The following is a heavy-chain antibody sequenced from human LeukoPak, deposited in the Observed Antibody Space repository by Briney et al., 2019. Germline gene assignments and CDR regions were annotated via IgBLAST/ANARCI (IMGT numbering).Heavy chain of an antibody. V-gene: IGHV4-38-2*02. CDR3: ARDYKRFDY. Sequence: PSETLSLTCTVSGYSISSGYYWGWIRQPPGKGLEWIGSIYHSGSTYYNPSLKSRVTTSVDTSKNQFSLKLSSVTAADTAVYYCARDYKRFDYWGQGTLVTVSS. CDR2: IYHSGST. J-gene: IGHJ4*02. D-gene: IGHD1-1*01. CDR1: GYSISSGYY.